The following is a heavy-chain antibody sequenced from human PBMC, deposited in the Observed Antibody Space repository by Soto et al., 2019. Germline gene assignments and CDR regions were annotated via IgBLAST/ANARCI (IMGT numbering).Heavy chain of an antibody. D-gene: IGHD2-2*01. J-gene: IGHJ6*02. CDR3: AKDHYQVPPARMDV. V-gene: IGHV3-30*18. CDR1: GFNFNTYG. Sequence: GGSLRLSCAASGFNFNTYGMHWVRQAPGKGLEWVAVISYDGSDKYYADSVKGRFTISRDNSKNTLYLQMNSLRADDTAMYYCAKDHYQVPPARMDVWGQGTTVTVSS. CDR2: ISYDGSDK.